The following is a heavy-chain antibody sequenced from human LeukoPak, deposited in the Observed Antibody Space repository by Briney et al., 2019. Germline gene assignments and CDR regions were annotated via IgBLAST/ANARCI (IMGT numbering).Heavy chain of an antibody. D-gene: IGHD6-19*01. J-gene: IGHJ4*02. V-gene: IGHV3-30*03. Sequence: GGSLRLSCAASGFTFSSYGMHWVRQAPGKGLEWVAVISYDGSNKYYADSVKGRFTISRDNSKNTLYLQMNSLRAEDTAVYYCASLSGWPQPTTNDYWGQGTLVTVSS. CDR1: GFTFSSYG. CDR2: ISYDGSNK. CDR3: ASLSGWPQPTTNDY.